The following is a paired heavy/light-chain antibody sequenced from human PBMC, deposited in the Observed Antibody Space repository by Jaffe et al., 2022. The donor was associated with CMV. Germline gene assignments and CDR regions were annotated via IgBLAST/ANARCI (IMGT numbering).Light chain of an antibody. J-gene: IGKJ3*01. CDR1: QGLNTY. V-gene: IGKV1-9*01. CDR3: QQLDSNPFT. CDR2: GAS. Sequence: DIQLTQSPSFLSASVGDRVTITCRASQGLNTYLAWYQQKPGRAPKLLVYGASTLQSGVPSRFSGSGSGTDFTLTISSLQSEDFATYYCQQLDSNPFTFGPGTKVDIK.
Heavy chain of an antibody. V-gene: IGHV1-18*04. J-gene: IGHJ4*02. CDR2: ISPYNGNT. CDR1: GYTFTRYG. D-gene: IGHD2-15*01. Sequence: QVQMVQSGGEVKKPGASVRVSCKPSGYTFTRYGITWVRQAPGQGPEWMGWISPYNGNTIYAQKLQGRVTMTTDTSTSTAYMELRSLRSDDTAMYYCTIMSHCDGGRCYGYDYWGQGTLVTVSS. CDR3: TIMSHCDGGRCYGYDY.